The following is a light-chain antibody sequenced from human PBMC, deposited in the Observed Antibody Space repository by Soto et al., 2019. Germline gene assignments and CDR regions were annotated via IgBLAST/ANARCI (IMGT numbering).Light chain of an antibody. CDR1: SSDVGGYNY. J-gene: IGLJ1*01. CDR3: SSYACSNNLV. CDR2: EVS. Sequence: QSALTQPPSASGSPGQSVTISCTGTSSDVGGYNYVSWYQQHPGKAPKLMIYEVSKRPSGVPDRFSGSKSGNTASLTVSGLQAEDEADYYCSSYACSNNLVFGTGTKVTGL. V-gene: IGLV2-8*01.